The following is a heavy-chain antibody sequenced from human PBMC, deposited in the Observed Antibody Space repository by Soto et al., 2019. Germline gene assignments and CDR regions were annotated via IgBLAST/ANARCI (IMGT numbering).Heavy chain of an antibody. CDR3: ARDDYYDSSGYYH. CDR1: GFTFSSYS. CDR2: ISSSSSYI. Sequence: GGSLRLSCAASGFTFSSYSMNWVRQAPGKGLEWVSSISSSSSYIYYADSVKRRFTISRDNAKNSLYLQMNSLRAEDTAVYYCARDDYYDSSGYYHWGQGTLVTVSS. D-gene: IGHD3-22*01. J-gene: IGHJ4*02. V-gene: IGHV3-21*01.